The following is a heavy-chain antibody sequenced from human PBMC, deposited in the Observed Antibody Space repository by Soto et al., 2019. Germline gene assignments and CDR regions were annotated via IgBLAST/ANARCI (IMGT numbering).Heavy chain of an antibody. CDR2: IRRTVSGATA. Sequence: EVHLVESGGDLVEPGRSLRLSCTASGFTFGDYSMSWFRQAPGKGLEWVSFIRRTVSGATAEYAASVRGRFTISRDDSKNIVYLQMNSLKSDDTAVHFCARELGAITRIPGDVDYWGQGTLVTVSS. J-gene: IGHJ4*02. D-gene: IGHD3-10*01. CDR1: GFTFGDYS. CDR3: ARELGAITRIPGDVDY. V-gene: IGHV3-49*03.